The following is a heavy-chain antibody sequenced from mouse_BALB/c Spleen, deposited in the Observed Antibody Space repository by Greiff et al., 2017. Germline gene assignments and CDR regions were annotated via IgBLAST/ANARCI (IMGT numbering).Heavy chain of an antibody. V-gene: IGHV5-6-4*01. D-gene: IGHD3-1*01. CDR3: TRDSGAMDY. Sequence: EVNVVESGGGLVKPGGSLKLSCAASGFTFSSYTMSWVRQTPEKRLEWVATISSGGSYTYYPDSVKGRFTISRDNAKNTLYLQMSSLKSEDTAMYYCTRDSGAMDYWGQGTSVTVSS. CDR1: GFTFSSYT. CDR2: ISSGGSYT. J-gene: IGHJ4*01.